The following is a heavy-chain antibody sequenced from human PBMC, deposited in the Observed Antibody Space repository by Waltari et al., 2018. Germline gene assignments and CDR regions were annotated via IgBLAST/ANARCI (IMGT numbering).Heavy chain of an antibody. CDR3: ARDKSGLGY. Sequence: EVQLVESGGGPVQPGGSLRLSCAASGFTSSTYNMNWVRQAPGKGLEWVSYISSDSSIMYYADSVKGRFTISRDNAKNSLYLHMNSLRAEDTAVYYCARDKSGLGYWGQGTLVTVSS. CDR2: ISSDSSIM. CDR1: GFTSSTYN. V-gene: IGHV3-48*01. D-gene: IGHD3-10*01. J-gene: IGHJ4*02.